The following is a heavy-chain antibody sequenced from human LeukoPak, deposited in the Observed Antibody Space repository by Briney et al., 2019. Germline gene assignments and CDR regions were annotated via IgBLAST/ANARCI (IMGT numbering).Heavy chain of an antibody. CDR3: ARYGVGATMGALDY. CDR2: ISYDGSNK. J-gene: IGHJ4*02. CDR1: GFTFSSYA. Sequence: GGSLRLSCAASGFTFSSYAMHWVRQAPGKGLEWVAVISYDGSNKYYADSVKGRFTISRDNSKNTLYLQMNSLRAEDTAVYYCARYGVGATMGALDYWGQGTLVTVSS. V-gene: IGHV3-30*04. D-gene: IGHD1-26*01.